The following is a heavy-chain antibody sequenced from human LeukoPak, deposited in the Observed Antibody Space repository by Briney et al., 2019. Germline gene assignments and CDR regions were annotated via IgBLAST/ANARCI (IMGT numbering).Heavy chain of an antibody. CDR1: GGSFRGYY. V-gene: IGHV4-34*01. Sequence: SETLSLTCAVYGGSFRGYYWSWLRQPPGKGLEWIGEINHSGSTNYNPSLKSRVTISLDTSMKKFSLKLNSVTAADTAVYYCASTERCSTTCPLDYWGQGTLVTVSS. J-gene: IGHJ4*02. CDR2: INHSGST. CDR3: ASTERCSTTCPLDY. D-gene: IGHD2-2*01.